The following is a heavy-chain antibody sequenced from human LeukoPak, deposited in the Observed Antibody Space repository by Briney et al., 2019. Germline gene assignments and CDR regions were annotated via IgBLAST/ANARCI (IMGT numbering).Heavy chain of an antibody. CDR2: VNHSGSS. CDR3: ARHGYGYRSLDI. D-gene: IGHD5-24*01. V-gene: IGHV4-34*01. J-gene: IGHJ3*02. CDR1: GGSFSGY. Sequence: SETLSLTCAVYGGSFSGYWSWIRQPPGKGLEWIGEVNHSGSSSCNASLKSRVTISVDTSRNQSSLKLRSVTAADTAVYYCARHGYGYRSLDIWGQGTMVTVSS.